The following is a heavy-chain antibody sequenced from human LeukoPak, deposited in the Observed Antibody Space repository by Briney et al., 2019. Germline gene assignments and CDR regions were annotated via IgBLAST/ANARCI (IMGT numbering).Heavy chain of an antibody. CDR3: ARVETGAPSYDAFDI. V-gene: IGHV1-8*01. CDR2: MNPNSGNT. D-gene: IGHD7-27*01. CDR1: GYTFTSYD. Sequence: ASVKVSCKASGYTFTSYDINWVRQATGRGLEWMGWMNPNSGNTGYAQKFQGRVTMTRNTSISTAYMELSRLRSDDTAVYYCARVETGAPSYDAFDIWGQGTMVTVSS. J-gene: IGHJ3*02.